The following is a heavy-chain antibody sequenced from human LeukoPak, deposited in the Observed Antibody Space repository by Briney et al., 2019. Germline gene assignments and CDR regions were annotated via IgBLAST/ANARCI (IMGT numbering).Heavy chain of an antibody. Sequence: GGSLRLSCAASGFTFSSYWMHWVRHAPGKGLGWVSRINSDGSSTSYADSVKGRFTISRDNAKNTLYLQMNSLRAEDTAVYYCARVKVQYSSSWPFDYWGQGTLVTVSS. D-gene: IGHD6-6*01. CDR2: INSDGSST. J-gene: IGHJ4*02. V-gene: IGHV3-74*01. CDR1: GFTFSSYW. CDR3: ARVKVQYSSSWPFDY.